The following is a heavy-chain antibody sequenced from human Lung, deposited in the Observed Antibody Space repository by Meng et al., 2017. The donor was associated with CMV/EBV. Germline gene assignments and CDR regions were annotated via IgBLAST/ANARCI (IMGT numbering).Heavy chain of an antibody. CDR1: GFTFSSYW. J-gene: IGHJ6*02. CDR3: ARDGTLSPYYYYYGMDV. Sequence: GESXKISCAASGFTFSSYWMSWVRQAPGKGLEWVANINQDGNEEYYVDSLKGRFTISRDNAKNSLYLQMTSLRAEDTAVYYCARDGTLSPYYYYYGMDVWXQGTTVTVSS. CDR2: INQDGNEE. V-gene: IGHV3-7*01.